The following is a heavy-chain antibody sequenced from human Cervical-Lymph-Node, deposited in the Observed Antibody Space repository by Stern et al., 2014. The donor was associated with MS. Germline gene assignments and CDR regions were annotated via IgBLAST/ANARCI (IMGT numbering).Heavy chain of an antibody. Sequence: VQLEESGAEVKKPGASVKLSCQASGFTFSNYAMHWVRQAPGQKLEWMGWINAGVGVTKYSQKFQGRVTISRDTSATTIYMELSSLGFEDTAVYYCARTASWAFDYWGQGALVTISS. CDR3: ARTASWAFDY. CDR1: GFTFSNYA. CDR2: INAGVGVT. J-gene: IGHJ4*02. D-gene: IGHD3-16*01. V-gene: IGHV1-3*01.